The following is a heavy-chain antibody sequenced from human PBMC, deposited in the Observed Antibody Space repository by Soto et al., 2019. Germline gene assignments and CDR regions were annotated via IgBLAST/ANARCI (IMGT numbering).Heavy chain of an antibody. CDR2: ISYDGSNK. V-gene: IGHV3-30*18. CDR1: GFTFSSYG. Sequence: QVQLVESGGGVVQPGRSLRLSCAASGFTFSSYGMHWVRQAPGKGLEWVAVISYDGSNKYYADSVKGRFTISRDNSKNTLYLQMNRLRAEDTAVYYCAKDNTAMALNYYYGMDVWGQGTTVTVSS. J-gene: IGHJ6*02. CDR3: AKDNTAMALNYYYGMDV. D-gene: IGHD5-18*01.